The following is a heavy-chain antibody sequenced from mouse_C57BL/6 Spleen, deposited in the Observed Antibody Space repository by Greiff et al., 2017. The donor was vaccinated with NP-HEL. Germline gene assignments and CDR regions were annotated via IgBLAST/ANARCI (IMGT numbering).Heavy chain of an antibody. CDR2: IYPGDGDT. V-gene: IGHV1-80*01. J-gene: IGHJ3*01. D-gene: IGHD4-1*01. Sequence: VQRVESGAELVKPGASVKISCKASGYAFSSYWMNWVKQRPGKGLEWIGQIYPGDGDTNYNGKFKGKATLTADKSSSTAYMQLSSLTSEDSAVYFCAANWDDGFAYWGQGTLVTVSA. CDR1: GYAFSSYW. CDR3: AANWDDGFAY.